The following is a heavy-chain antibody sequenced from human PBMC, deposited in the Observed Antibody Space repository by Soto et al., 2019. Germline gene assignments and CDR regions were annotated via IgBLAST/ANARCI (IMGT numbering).Heavy chain of an antibody. CDR1: GDSISSSNYH. CDR2: VYYSGST. V-gene: IGHV4-39*01. CDR3: ARHRGPTGPNY. J-gene: IGHJ4*02. D-gene: IGHD3-10*01. Sequence: QLQESGPGLVKPSETLSLTCTVSGDSISSSNYHWGWIRQPPGKGLEWIGSVYYSGSTYYNPSLKSRVTISIAASKNQFSLNLNSVTATDTAVYYCARHRGPTGPNYWGQGTLVTVSS.